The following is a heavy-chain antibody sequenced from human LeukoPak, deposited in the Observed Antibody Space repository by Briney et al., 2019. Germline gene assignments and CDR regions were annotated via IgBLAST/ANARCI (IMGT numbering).Heavy chain of an antibody. D-gene: IGHD5-24*01. CDR1: GFTFSSYS. J-gene: IGHJ4*02. CDR2: ISSSSSYI. Sequence: NAGGSLRLSCATSGFTFSSYSMNWVRQAPGKGLEWVSSISSSSSYIYYADSVKGRFTISRDNAKNSLYLQMNSLRAEDTAVYYCARDGDGYNIDYWGQGTLVTVSS. V-gene: IGHV3-21*01. CDR3: ARDGDGYNIDY.